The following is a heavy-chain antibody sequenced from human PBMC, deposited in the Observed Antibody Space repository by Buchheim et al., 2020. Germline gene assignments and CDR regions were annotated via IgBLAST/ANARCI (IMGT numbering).Heavy chain of an antibody. Sequence: QVQLVESGGGLVKPGGSLRLSCAASGFNFGDYYMNWIRQVPGKGLEWLSYIDFSGTTIKYADSVKGRFSISRDNAKNSLYLQMNSLRVEDTAVYYCARDMSSGWTVNFDSWGQG. CDR2: IDFSGTTI. CDR1: GFNFGDYY. V-gene: IGHV3-11*01. D-gene: IGHD6-19*01. CDR3: ARDMSSGWTVNFDS. J-gene: IGHJ4*02.